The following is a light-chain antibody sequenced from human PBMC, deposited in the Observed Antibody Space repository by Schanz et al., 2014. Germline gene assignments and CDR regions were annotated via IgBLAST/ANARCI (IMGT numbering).Light chain of an antibody. V-gene: IGKV3-15*01. J-gene: IGKJ1*01. CDR1: QSVSSN. Sequence: EMVMTQSPATLSVSPGERATLSCRASQSVSSNLAWYQQKPGQAPTLLIYDASTRATGIPARFSGSGSGTEFTLTINGLQSEDFAVYYCQHYNNWPPWTFGQGTKVEIK. CDR2: DAS. CDR3: QHYNNWPPWT.